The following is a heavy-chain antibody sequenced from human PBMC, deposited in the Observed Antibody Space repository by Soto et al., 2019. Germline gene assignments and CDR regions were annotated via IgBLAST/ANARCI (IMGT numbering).Heavy chain of an antibody. Sequence: QVQLQESGPGLVKPSQTLSLTCTVSGGSISSGGYYWSWIRQHPGKGLEWIGYIYYSGSTYYNPSLKSRVTISVATSKNEFSLKLSSVTAADTAVYYCARDLRTHYGDFLGHAFDIWGQETMVTVSS. CDR3: ARDLRTHYGDFLGHAFDI. CDR2: IYYSGST. J-gene: IGHJ3*02. CDR1: GGSISSGGYY. V-gene: IGHV4-31*03. D-gene: IGHD4-17*01.